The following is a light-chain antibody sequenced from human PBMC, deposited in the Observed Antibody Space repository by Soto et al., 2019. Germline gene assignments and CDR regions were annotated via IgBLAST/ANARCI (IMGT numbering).Light chain of an antibody. CDR1: QSVSSN. V-gene: IGKV3-15*01. CDR2: GAS. Sequence: EIVMTQSPATLSVSPGERATLSCRASQSVSSNLAWYQQKPDQAPRLLIYGASTRATRSPARFSGSGSGTEFTLTISSLQSEDFAVYSCQQYNNWPPLTFGGGTKVDIK. CDR3: QQYNNWPPLT. J-gene: IGKJ4*01.